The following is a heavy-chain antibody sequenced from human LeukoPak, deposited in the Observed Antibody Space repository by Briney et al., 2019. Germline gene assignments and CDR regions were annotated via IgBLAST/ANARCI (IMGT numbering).Heavy chain of an antibody. Sequence: ASVKVSCKASGYTFNTYGISWVRQAPGQRPEWMGWINTDNGNTKYAQKFQGRVTMTTDTSTSTAYMELSSLRSDDTAVYYCARKGCTGDCYRFDPWGQRTLVTVSS. CDR3: ARKGCTGDCYRFDP. CDR1: GYTFNTYG. CDR2: INTDNGNT. D-gene: IGHD2-21*02. J-gene: IGHJ5*02. V-gene: IGHV1-18*01.